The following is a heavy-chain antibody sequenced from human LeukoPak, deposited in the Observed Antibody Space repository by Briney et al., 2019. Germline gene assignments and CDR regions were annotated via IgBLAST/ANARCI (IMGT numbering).Heavy chain of an antibody. V-gene: IGHV1-69*13. CDR3: ARVCCPGHFWNYYYYYMDV. D-gene: IGHD3-3*02. CDR2: IIPIFGTA. Sequence: ASVKVSCKASGGTFSSYAVSWVRQAPGQGLEWMGGIIPIFGTANYAQKFQGRVTITADESTSTAYMELSSLRSEDTAVYYCARVCCPGHFWNYYYYYMDVWGKGTTVTVSS. CDR1: GGTFSSYA. J-gene: IGHJ6*03.